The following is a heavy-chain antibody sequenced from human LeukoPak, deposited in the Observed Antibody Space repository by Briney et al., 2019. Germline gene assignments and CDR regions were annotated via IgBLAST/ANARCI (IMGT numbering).Heavy chain of an antibody. CDR1: GFTFSGSA. D-gene: IGHD3-10*01. CDR3: TRENYYGSGSSFDY. J-gene: IGHJ4*02. V-gene: IGHV3-73*01. Sequence: PGGSLRLSCAASGFTFSGSAMHWVRQASGKGLEWVGRIRSKANSYATAYAASVKGRFTISRDDSKNTAYLQMNSLKTEDTAVYYCTRENYYGSGSSFDYWGQGTLVTVSS. CDR2: IRSKANSYAT.